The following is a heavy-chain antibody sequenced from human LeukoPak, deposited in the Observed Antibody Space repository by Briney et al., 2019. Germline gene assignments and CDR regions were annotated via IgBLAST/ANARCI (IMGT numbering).Heavy chain of an antibody. CDR2: ISWNSGSI. V-gene: IGHV3-9*01. J-gene: IGHJ4*02. CDR1: GFTFDDYA. CDR3: AKDTVSSGWYYFDY. Sequence: PGGSLRLSCAASGFTFDDYAMHWVRQAPGKGLEWVSGISWNSGSIGYADSVKGRFTISRDNAKNSLYLQMNSLRAEDTALYYCAKDTVSSGWYYFDYWGQGTLVTVSS. D-gene: IGHD6-19*01.